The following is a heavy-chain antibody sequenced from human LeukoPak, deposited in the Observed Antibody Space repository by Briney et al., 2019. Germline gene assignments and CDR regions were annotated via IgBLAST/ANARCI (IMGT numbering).Heavy chain of an antibody. D-gene: IGHD3-10*01. CDR3: ARVWTKGGGSGSYYKGNWFDP. CDR1: GGSFSGYY. Sequence: SETLSLTCAVYGGSFSGYYWGWIRQPPGKGLEWIGSIYYSGSTYYNPSLKSRVTISVDTSKNQFSLKLSSVTAADTAVYYCARVWTKGGGSGSYYKGNWFDPWGQGTLVTVSS. CDR2: IYYSGST. V-gene: IGHV4-34*01. J-gene: IGHJ5*02.